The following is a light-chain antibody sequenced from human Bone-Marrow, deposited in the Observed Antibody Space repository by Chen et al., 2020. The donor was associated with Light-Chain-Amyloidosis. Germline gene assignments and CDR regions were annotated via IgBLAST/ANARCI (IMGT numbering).Light chain of an antibody. V-gene: IGLV1-51*02. Sequence: QSVLTQPPSVSAAPGQKVTIPCYGSNSNIGINYVSWYQQLPGTSPKLLIYENNQRPSEIPDRFSGSKSGTSATLGVAGLQTGDEADYYCATWDSSLTVWMFGGGTKLTVL. J-gene: IGLJ3*02. CDR3: ATWDSSLTVWM. CDR2: ENN. CDR1: NSNIGINY.